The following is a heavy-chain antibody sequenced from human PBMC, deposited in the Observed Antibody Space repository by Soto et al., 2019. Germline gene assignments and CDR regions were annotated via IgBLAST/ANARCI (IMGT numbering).Heavy chain of an antibody. V-gene: IGHV1-18*04. J-gene: IGHJ6*02. CDR1: GYTVASYG. D-gene: IGHD3-16*01. CDR2: ISAYNGNT. Sequence: KLSSPAAGYTVASYGMGWVRQAPGQGLEWMGWISAYNGNTNYAQKLQGRVTMTTDTSTSTAYMELSSLRSADTATYFCARGGGVRHVNLGFTPSHYDMDVWGQGTTVTVSS. CDR3: ARGGGVRHVNLGFTPSHYDMDV.